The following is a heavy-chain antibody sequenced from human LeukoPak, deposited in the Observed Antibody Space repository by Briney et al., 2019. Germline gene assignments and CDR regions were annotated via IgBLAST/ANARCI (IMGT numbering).Heavy chain of an antibody. J-gene: IGHJ5*02. CDR2: MNPNSGNT. D-gene: IGHD2-2*01. V-gene: IGHV1-8*03. Sequence: ASVKVSCKASGYTFTSYDINWVRQATGQGLEWMGWMNPNSGNTGYAQKFQGRVTITRDTSISTAYMELSNLRSEDTAVYYCARVIVVVPGAKIWFDPWGQGTLVTVSS. CDR1: GYTFTSYD. CDR3: ARVIVVVPGAKIWFDP.